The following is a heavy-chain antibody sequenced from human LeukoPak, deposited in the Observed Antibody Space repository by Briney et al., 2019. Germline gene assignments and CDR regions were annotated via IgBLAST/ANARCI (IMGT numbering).Heavy chain of an antibody. Sequence: GGSLRLSCAASGSTFSSYDMTWVRQASGKGLEWVSSITSSSTYIYYADSVRGRFTVSRDNAKHSLYLQMNSLRAEDTAVYYCARIGYDSSTYYYFDYWGQGTLVTVSS. CDR3: ARIGYDSSTYYYFDY. CDR2: ITSSSTYI. V-gene: IGHV3-21*01. J-gene: IGHJ4*02. D-gene: IGHD3-22*01. CDR1: GSTFSSYD.